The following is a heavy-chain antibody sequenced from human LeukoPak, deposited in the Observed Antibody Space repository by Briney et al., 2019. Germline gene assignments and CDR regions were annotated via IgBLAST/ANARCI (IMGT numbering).Heavy chain of an antibody. CDR2: IKSKTDGGTT. V-gene: IGHV3-15*01. D-gene: IGHD5-12*01. CDR3: TTDSGYDLGPQDDY. Sequence: KPGGSLRLSCAASGITFNNAWMSWVRQAPGKGLEWVGRIKSKTDGGTTDYAAPVKGRFTISRDDSKNTLYLQMNSLKTEDTAVYYCTTDSGYDLGPQDDYWGQGTLVTVSS. J-gene: IGHJ4*02. CDR1: GITFNNAW.